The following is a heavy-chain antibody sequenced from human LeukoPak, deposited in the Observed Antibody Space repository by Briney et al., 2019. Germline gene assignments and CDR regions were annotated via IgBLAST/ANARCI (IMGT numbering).Heavy chain of an antibody. J-gene: IGHJ4*02. Sequence: ASVKVSCKASGYSFAGYYMHWVRQAPGQGLEWMGWINPKIGGTNYAQKFQGRVTMARDTSISTAYMELSRLRSDDTAVYYCAREIGSGSFLDNWGQGTLVTVSS. CDR1: GYSFAGYY. CDR3: AREIGSGSFLDN. V-gene: IGHV1-2*02. D-gene: IGHD3-10*01. CDR2: INPKIGGT.